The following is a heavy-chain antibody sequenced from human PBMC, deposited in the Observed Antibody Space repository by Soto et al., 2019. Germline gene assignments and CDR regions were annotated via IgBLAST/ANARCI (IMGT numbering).Heavy chain of an antibody. J-gene: IGHJ6*02. V-gene: IGHV3-30*09. CDR3: ARRVYYSYYAIDV. D-gene: IGHD3-10*01. Sequence: GGSLRLSCAASGFTYTDFALHWVRQAPGKGLEWVAFISYDGSDKYYADSVKGRFAISRDNSKNTLYLQMNSLRPEDTAVYFWARRVYYSYYAIDVWGQGTTVTVSS. CDR2: ISYDGSDK. CDR1: GFTYTDFA.